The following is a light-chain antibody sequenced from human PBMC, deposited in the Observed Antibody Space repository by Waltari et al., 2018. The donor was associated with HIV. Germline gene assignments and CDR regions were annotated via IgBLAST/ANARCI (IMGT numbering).Light chain of an antibody. J-gene: IGLJ1*01. CDR1: SSDVGDYNS. V-gene: IGLV2-11*01. CDR2: DVS. CDR3: CSYAGTYTYV. Sequence: QSALTQPRSVSGSPGQSVTIPCTGTSSDVGDYNSVSWYQQHPGKAPKLMIYDVSKWPSGVPDRFSGSKSGNTASLTISGLQAEDEADYYCCSYAGTYTYVFGTGTKVTVL.